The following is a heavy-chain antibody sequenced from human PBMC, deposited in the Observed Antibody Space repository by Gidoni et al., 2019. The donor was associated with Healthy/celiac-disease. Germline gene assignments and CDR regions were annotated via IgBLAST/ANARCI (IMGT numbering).Heavy chain of an antibody. D-gene: IGHD3-10*01. Sequence: PGKGLEWVSAISGSGGSTYYADSVKGRFTISRDNSKNTLYLQMNSLRAEDTAVYYCAKDPYSSTMVRGVIIQDDYWGQGTLVTVSS. V-gene: IGHV3-23*01. CDR3: AKDPYSSTMVRGVIIQDDY. J-gene: IGHJ4*02. CDR2: ISGSGGST.